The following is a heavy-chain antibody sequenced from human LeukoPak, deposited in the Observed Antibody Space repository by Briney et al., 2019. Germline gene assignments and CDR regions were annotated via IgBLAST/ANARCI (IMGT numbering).Heavy chain of an antibody. V-gene: IGHV4-61*02. D-gene: IGHD6-13*01. Sequence: PSQTLSLTCTVSGGSISSGSYYWSWIRQPAGKGLEWIGRIYTSGSTNYNPSLKSRVTISVDTSKNQFSLKLSSVTAADTAAYYCARVSAAAAFDIWGQGTMVTVSS. CDR1: GGSISSGSYY. CDR2: IYTSGST. J-gene: IGHJ3*02. CDR3: ARVSAAAAFDI.